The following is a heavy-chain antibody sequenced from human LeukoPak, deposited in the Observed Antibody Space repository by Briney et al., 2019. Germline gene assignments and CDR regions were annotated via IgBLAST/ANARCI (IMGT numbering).Heavy chain of an antibody. V-gene: IGHV1-18*01. CDR3: AREREETYGSGSYTFDH. CDR1: GYTFTSYA. Sequence: ASVKVSCKASGYTFTSYAFSWVRQAPGQGLEWMGWVNTNNGNTNYVQRLQGRVTMTTDTSTSTAYMELRSLRSDDTAVYYCAREREETYGSGSYTFDHWGQGTLVTVSS. J-gene: IGHJ4*02. D-gene: IGHD3-10*01. CDR2: VNTNNGNT.